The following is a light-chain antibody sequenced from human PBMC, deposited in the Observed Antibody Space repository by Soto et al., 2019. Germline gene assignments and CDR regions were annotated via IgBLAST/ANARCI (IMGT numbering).Light chain of an antibody. CDR1: QSISSSY. J-gene: IGKJ2*01. CDR2: GSS. V-gene: IGKV3-20*01. CDR3: QYTLSSPLYT. Sequence: PGERATISCRASQSISSSYLTWYQQRPGQPPKLLIYGSSSRAARVPDRFCGRGSGADYSLTISRLEPEDFAVYYCQYTLSSPLYTFGQGTKLDI.